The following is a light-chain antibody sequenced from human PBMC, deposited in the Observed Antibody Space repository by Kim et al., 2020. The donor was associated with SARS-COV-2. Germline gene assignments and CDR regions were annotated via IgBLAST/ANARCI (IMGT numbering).Light chain of an antibody. CDR3: QQYGSTPLFT. Sequence: EVVLTQSPGTLSLSPGERATLSCRASQSVSGSYLAWYQQKPGQTPRLLIYGASSRATGIPDRFSGSGSGTDFTLTISRLEAEDFAVYYCQQYGSTPLFTFGQGTKLEI. CDR2: GAS. CDR1: QSVSGSY. V-gene: IGKV3-20*01. J-gene: IGKJ2*01.